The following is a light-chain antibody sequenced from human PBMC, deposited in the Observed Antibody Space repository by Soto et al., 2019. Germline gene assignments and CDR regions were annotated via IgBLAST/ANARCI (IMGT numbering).Light chain of an antibody. CDR3: QQYLNVPLP. J-gene: IGKJ5*01. CDR1: QAIDQL. Sequence: DIQMTQSPSSLSASVGDRVTITCQASQAIDQLLNWFQQKPGKAPKLLIYDASNLETGVPSRFSGSGSGTDFTIPISSLRPEDIAPYYCQQYLNVPLPFCQGTRREI. V-gene: IGKV1-33*01. CDR2: DAS.